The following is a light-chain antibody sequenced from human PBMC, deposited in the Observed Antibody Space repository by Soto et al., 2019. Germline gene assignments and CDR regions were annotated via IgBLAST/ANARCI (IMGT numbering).Light chain of an antibody. Sequence: AIQVAQSPSSLSASVGDRVTITCRASQDIRGALAWYQQKPGKAPRLLIFDVSTLETGVPSRFSGGGSGTDFTLTISSLQPEDFGTYYSQQFNSYPITFGHGTRLEIK. CDR2: DVS. J-gene: IGKJ5*01. CDR1: QDIRGA. CDR3: QQFNSYPIT. V-gene: IGKV1-13*02.